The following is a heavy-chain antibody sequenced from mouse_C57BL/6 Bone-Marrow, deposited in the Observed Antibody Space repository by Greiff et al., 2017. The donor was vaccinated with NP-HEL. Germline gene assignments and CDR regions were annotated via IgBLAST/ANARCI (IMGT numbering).Heavy chain of an antibody. J-gene: IGHJ2*01. CDR2: ILPGSGST. CDR1: GYTFTGYW. CDR3: ARGGNYYCSSRYYFDY. Sequence: QVQLQQSGAELMKPGASVKLSCKATGYTFTGYWIEWVKQRPGHGLEWIGEILPGSGSTNYNEKFKGKATFTADTSSNTAYMQLSSLTTEDSAIYYCARGGNYYCSSRYYFDYWGQGTTLTVSS. V-gene: IGHV1-9*01. D-gene: IGHD1-1*01.